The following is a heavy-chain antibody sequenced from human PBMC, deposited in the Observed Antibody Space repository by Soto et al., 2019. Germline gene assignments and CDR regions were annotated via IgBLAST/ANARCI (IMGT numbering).Heavy chain of an antibody. J-gene: IGHJ6*02. CDR2: ISASGTDT. CDR3: LKNTDL. CDR1: GFRFRSHA. V-gene: IGHV3-23*01. Sequence: GGSLRLSCAASGFRFRSHAVHWVRQAPGKGLEWVEGISASGTDTFYGDSVKGRFTVSRDNSDNTVSLLLRALTTDDTATYHCLKNTDLWGQGTAVTVSS.